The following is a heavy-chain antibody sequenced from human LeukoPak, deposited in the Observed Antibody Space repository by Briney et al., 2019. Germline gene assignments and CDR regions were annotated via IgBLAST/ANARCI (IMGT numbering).Heavy chain of an antibody. CDR3: ARSPDSDYVPYYFDY. J-gene: IGHJ4*02. Sequence: PSETLSLTCAVYGGSFSGYYWSWIRQPPGKGLEWIGEINHSGSTNYNPSLKSRVTISVDTSKNQFSLKLSSVTAADTAVYYCARSPDSDYVPYYFDYWGQGTLVTVSS. V-gene: IGHV4-34*01. D-gene: IGHD4-11*01. CDR2: INHSGST. CDR1: GGSFSGYY.